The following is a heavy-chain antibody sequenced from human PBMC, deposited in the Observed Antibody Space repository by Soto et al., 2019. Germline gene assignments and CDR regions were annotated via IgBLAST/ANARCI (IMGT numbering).Heavy chain of an antibody. Sequence: GGSLRLSCAASGFNFSSYAMHWVRQAPGKGLEWVAVISYDGRKEYYADSVKGRFTISRDNSKNTLYLEMNSLSAEDTAVYYCAREGQPAAGTTPHSWGQGTLVTVSS. CDR1: GFNFSSYA. CDR2: ISYDGRKE. CDR3: AREGQPAAGTTPHS. D-gene: IGHD6-13*01. J-gene: IGHJ4*02. V-gene: IGHV3-30*04.